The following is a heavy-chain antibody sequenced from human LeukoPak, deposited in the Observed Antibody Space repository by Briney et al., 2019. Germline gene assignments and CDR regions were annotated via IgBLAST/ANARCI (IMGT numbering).Heavy chain of an antibody. Sequence: GASVKVSCKASGYTFTNYGISWVRQAPGQGLEWMGWINPNSGGTNYAQKFRGRVTMTRDTSISTAYMELSRLRSDDTAVYYCARGARRGYSNWFDPWGQGTLVTVSS. D-gene: IGHD5-18*01. CDR2: INPNSGGT. J-gene: IGHJ5*02. CDR1: GYTFTNYG. V-gene: IGHV1-2*02. CDR3: ARGARRGYSNWFDP.